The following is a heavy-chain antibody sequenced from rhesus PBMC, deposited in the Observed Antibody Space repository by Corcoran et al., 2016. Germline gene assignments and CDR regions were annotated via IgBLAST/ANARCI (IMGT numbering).Heavy chain of an antibody. Sequence: QVQLVQSGAEIKQPGASVKLSCKASGYTFTSYYMHWVRQAPGQGLEGIGLISPYKGNKGYAQNFQGRVTITTDTSTSTGYMELSSLRSEDTAVYYCTRAASPYYFDYWGQGVLVTVSS. CDR3: TRAASPYYFDY. V-gene: IGHV1-1*01. CDR2: ISPYKGNK. CDR1: GYTFTSYY. J-gene: IGHJ4*01.